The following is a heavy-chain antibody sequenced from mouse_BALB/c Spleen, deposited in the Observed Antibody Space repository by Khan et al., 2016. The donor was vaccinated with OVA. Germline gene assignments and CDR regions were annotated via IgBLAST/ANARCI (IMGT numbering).Heavy chain of an antibody. CDR2: ILPGRSND. V-gene: IGHV1-9*01. CDR1: GYTFSSYW. D-gene: IGHD4-1*01. CDR3: ARGAGTTYGMDY. Sequence: QVQLKQSGAELMKPGASVKISCKATGYTFSSYWIEWVKQRPGHGLEWIGEILPGRSNDNFNEKFKGKATLTADTSSNMAYMKLSSLTSEDSAVYYCARGAGTTYGMDYWGQGTSVTVSS. J-gene: IGHJ4*01.